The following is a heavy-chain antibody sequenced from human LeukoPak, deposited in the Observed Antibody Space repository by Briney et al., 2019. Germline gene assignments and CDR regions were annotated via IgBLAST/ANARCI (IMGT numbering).Heavy chain of an antibody. D-gene: IGHD6-13*01. CDR2: SIPIFGTA. CDR3: ARADSSSWRDAFDI. Sequence: ASVKVSCKASGGTFSSYAISWVRQAPGQGLEWMGGSIPIFGTANYAQKFQGRVTITTDESTSTAYMELSSLRSEDTAVYYCARADSSSWRDAFDIWGQGTMVTVSS. CDR1: GGTFSSYA. J-gene: IGHJ3*02. V-gene: IGHV1-69*05.